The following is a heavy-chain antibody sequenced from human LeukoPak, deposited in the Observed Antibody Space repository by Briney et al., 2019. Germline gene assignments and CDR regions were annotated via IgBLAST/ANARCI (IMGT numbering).Heavy chain of an antibody. CDR1: GFTFSNAW. D-gene: IGHD3-22*01. V-gene: IGHV3-23*01. CDR2: ISGGGDNT. CDR3: AKDGQYDSSAN. J-gene: IGHJ4*02. Sequence: PGGSLRLSCAASGFTFSNAWMSWVRQAPGKGLEWVSTISGGGDNTYYVDSVKGRFTISRDNSKNTLFLQMNSLRAEDTAVYYCAKDGQYDSSANWGQGTLVTVSS.